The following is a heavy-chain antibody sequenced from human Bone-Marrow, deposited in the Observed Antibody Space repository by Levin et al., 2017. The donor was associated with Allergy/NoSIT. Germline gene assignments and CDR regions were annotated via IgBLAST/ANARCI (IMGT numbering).Heavy chain of an antibody. D-gene: IGHD7-27*01. CDR2: IYMNGNT. CDR1: GFTVSTNY. J-gene: IGHJ1*01. CDR3: VKEELGREH. Sequence: GGSLRLSCTASGFTVSTNYMSWVRQAPGRGLEWVSIIYMNGNTYYADSVKGRLFISRDNSKNTLFLQMNSLRAEDTAVYYCVKEELGREHWGQGTLVTVSS. V-gene: IGHV3-53*01.